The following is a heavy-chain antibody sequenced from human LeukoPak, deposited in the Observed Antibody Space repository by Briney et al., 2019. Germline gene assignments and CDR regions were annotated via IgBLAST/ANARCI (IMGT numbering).Heavy chain of an antibody. V-gene: IGHV3-21*01. CDR3: ARSSGYSYGYMGADY. CDR1: GFTFSSYC. Sequence: PGGSLRLSCAASGFTFSSYCMNWVRQTPGKGLEWVSSISATSSYIYYADSARGRFTISRDNAKNSLYLQMNSLRAEDTAVYYCARSSGYSYGYMGADYWGQGTLVTVSS. J-gene: IGHJ4*02. D-gene: IGHD5-18*01. CDR2: ISATSSYI.